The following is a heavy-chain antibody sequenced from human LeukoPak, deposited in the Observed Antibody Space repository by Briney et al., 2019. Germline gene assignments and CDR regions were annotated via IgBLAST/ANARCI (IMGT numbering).Heavy chain of an antibody. CDR2: ISWNSGSI. V-gene: IGHV3-9*01. D-gene: IGHD3-3*01. CDR3: AGGNDPSIFGMIQWFDP. J-gene: IGHJ5*02. Sequence: GRSLRLSCAASGFIFDDYAMHWVRQAPGKGLEWVSGISWNSGSIGYADSVKGRFTISRDNAKNSLYLQMNSLRAEDTAVYYCAGGNDPSIFGMIQWFDPWGQGTLVTVSS. CDR1: GFIFDDYA.